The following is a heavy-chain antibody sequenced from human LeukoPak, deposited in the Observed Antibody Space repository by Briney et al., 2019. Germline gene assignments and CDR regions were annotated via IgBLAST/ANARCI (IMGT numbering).Heavy chain of an antibody. D-gene: IGHD3-22*01. V-gene: IGHV3-53*01. CDR2: IYSTTSA. Sequence: SGGSLRLSCAASGITVSSNYMSWVRQAPGKGLEWVSVIYSTTSASYADSVKGRFTISRDSTKNSLYLQMNSLRAEDTAVYYCARDRSDYDDSSLHYYYMDVWGKGTTVTVSS. CDR1: GITVSSNY. CDR3: ARDRSDYDDSSLHYYYMDV. J-gene: IGHJ6*03.